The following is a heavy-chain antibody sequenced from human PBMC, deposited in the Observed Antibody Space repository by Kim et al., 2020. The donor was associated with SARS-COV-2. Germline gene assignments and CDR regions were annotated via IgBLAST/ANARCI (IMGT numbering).Heavy chain of an antibody. CDR2: IGSAGDT. D-gene: IGHD2-2*01. CDR1: GFTFSSYD. CDR3: ARECSSTSCERAFDI. Sequence: GGSLRLSCAASGFTFSSYDMHWVRQATGKGLEWVSAIGSAGDTYYPASVKGRFTISRENAKNSLYLQMNSLRAGDTAVYYCARECSSTSCERAFDIWGQGTLVTVSS. V-gene: IGHV3-13*01. J-gene: IGHJ3*02.